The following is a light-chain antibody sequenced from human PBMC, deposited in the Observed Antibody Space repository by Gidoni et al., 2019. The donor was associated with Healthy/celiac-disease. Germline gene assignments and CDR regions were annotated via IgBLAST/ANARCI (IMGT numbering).Light chain of an antibody. J-gene: IGKJ1*01. V-gene: IGKV1-39*01. CDR2: AAS. Sequence: IQMTQSPSALSASVGDRVTITCRASQRISSYLNWYQQKPGKAPKLLIYAASSLQSGVPSRFRGSGSGTDFTLTISSLEPEDFATYYCQQSYSTPWTFGQGTKVEIK. CDR1: QRISSY. CDR3: QQSYSTPWT.